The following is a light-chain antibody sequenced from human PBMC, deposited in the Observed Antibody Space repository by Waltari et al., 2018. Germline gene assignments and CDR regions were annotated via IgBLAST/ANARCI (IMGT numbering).Light chain of an antibody. CDR3: QQYSRSPNT. CDR1: QSVSTY. Sequence: EIVLTQSPGTLSLSPGDRATLSCRASQSVSTYLVWYQQKPGQAPRLLISGASGRATGIPDRFSGSGSGTDCTLTISRLEPEDFAVYYCQQYSRSPNTFGQGTKLEMK. V-gene: IGKV3-20*01. CDR2: GAS. J-gene: IGKJ2*01.